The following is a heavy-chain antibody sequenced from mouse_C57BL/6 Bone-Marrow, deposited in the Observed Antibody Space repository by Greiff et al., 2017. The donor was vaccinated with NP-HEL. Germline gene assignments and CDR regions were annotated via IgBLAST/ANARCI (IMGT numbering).Heavy chain of an antibody. CDR3: ARPSYLYYYAMDY. CDR2: ISSGSSTI. CDR1: GFTFSDYG. J-gene: IGHJ4*01. V-gene: IGHV5-17*01. Sequence: EVQGVESGGGLVKPGGSLKLSCAASGFTFSDYGMHWVRQAPEKGLEWVAYISSGSSTIYYADTVEGRFTISRDNAKNTLFLQMTSLRSEDTAMYYCARPSYLYYYAMDYWGQGTSVTVSS. D-gene: IGHD2-12*01.